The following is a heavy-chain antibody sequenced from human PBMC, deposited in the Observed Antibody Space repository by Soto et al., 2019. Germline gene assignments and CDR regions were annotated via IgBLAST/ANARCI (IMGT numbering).Heavy chain of an antibody. V-gene: IGHV1-8*01. J-gene: IGHJ5*02. D-gene: IGHD3-3*01. CDR2: MNPKSGNT. Sequence: XSVKVSCKASVYTFSSYNINWVRQATGQGLEWMGWMNPKSGNTGYAQKFQGRVTMTRNTSISTVYMELSSLRSNDTAVYYCATFGVPPIPEEAWFDHWGQGPLVTVSS. CDR1: VYTFSSYN. CDR3: ATFGVPPIPEEAWFDH.